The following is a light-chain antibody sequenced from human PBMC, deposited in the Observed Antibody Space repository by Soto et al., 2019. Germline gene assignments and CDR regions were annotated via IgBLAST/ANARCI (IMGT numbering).Light chain of an antibody. CDR3: AAWDDSLNVYVV. Sequence: QSVLTQPPSASGTPGQWVTISCSGSSSNIGSNTVNWYQQLPGTAPKLLIYSNNQRPSGVPDRFSGSKSGTSASLAISGLQSEDEADYYCAAWDDSLNVYVVFGGGTKLTVL. V-gene: IGLV1-44*01. J-gene: IGLJ2*01. CDR1: SSNIGSNT. CDR2: SNN.